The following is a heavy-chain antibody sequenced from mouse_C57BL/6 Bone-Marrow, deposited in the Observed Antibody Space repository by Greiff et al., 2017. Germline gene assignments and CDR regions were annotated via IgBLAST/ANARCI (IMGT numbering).Heavy chain of an antibody. CDR2: INPNNGGT. Sequence: EVKLQQSGPELVKPGASVKIPCKASGYTFTDYNMDWVKQSHGKSLEWIGDINPNNGGTIYNQKFKGKATLTVDQSSSTAYMELRSLTSEDTAVYYCARGRGFDYWGQGTTRTVSS. CDR3: ARGRGFDY. CDR1: GYTFTDYN. V-gene: IGHV1-18*01. J-gene: IGHJ2*01.